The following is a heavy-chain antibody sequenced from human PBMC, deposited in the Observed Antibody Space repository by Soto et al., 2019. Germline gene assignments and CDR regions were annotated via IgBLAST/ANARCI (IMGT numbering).Heavy chain of an antibody. CDR2: IKFDGSIT. J-gene: IGHJ6*02. CDR3: ARGLHKYDGVAV. D-gene: IGHD4-4*01. V-gene: IGHV3-74*01. CDR1: GFTFSDYW. Sequence: GGSLRLSCVASGFTFSDYWMHWVRQAPGKGLVWVSRIKFDGSITSHADSVKGRFTISRDNARNTVHLQMNSLRAEDTGVYYCARGLHKYDGVAVWGQGTTVTVSS.